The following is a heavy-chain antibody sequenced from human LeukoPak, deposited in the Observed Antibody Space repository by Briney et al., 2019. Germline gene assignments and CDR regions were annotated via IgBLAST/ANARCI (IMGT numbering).Heavy chain of an antibody. J-gene: IGHJ6*03. D-gene: IGHD2-15*01. CDR1: GFTFSSYS. CDR2: ISSSSTI. V-gene: IGHV3-48*01. CDR3: ARDRCTGGRCYSLSVGYMDV. Sequence: GGSLRLSCVASGFTFSSYSMNWVRQAPGKGLEWVSYISSSSTIYYADSVKGRFTISRDKAKNSLYLQMNSLRAEDTAVYYCARDRCTGGRCYSLSVGYMDVWGKGTTVTVSS.